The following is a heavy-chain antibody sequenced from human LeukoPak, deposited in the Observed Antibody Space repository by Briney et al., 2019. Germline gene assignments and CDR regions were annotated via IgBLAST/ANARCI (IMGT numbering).Heavy chain of an antibody. V-gene: IGHV3-74*01. Sequence: GGSLRLSCVTSGITFSNYYMHWFRQVPGKGLVWVSHIIQDGSVTSYADSVEGRFTISRDNAKNTVYLQLNNLRAEDTAVYYCATDDYRGLGYWGQGTLVTVSS. CDR2: IIQDGSVT. CDR1: GITFSNYY. D-gene: IGHD3-16*01. J-gene: IGHJ4*02. CDR3: ATDDYRGLGY.